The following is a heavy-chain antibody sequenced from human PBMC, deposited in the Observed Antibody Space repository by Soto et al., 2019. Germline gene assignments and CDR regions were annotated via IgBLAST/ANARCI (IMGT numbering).Heavy chain of an antibody. J-gene: IGHJ5*02. V-gene: IGHV3-48*01. CDR1: GFTFSSYS. CDR2: ISSSSSTI. CDR3: AREYGNWFDP. Sequence: EVQLVESGGGLVQPGGSLRLSCAASGFTFSSYSMNWVRQAPGKGLEWVSKISSSSSTIYYADSVKGRFTISRDNAKNSLYLQLNSLRAEDTAVYYCAREYGNWFDPWGQGTLVTVSS. D-gene: IGHD4-17*01.